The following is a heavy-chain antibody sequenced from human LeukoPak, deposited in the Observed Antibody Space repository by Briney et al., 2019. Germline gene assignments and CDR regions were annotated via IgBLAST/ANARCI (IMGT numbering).Heavy chain of an antibody. Sequence: GGSLRLSCAASGFTFSSYAMSWVRQAPGKGLEWVSAISRSGNNTYYTDSVRGRFTISRDNSKHTLCLQMNSLRAEDTALYCCAKEGVTPFDYWGQGTLVTVSS. V-gene: IGHV3-23*01. CDR2: ISRSGNNT. CDR1: GFTFSSYA. D-gene: IGHD3-10*01. CDR3: AKEGVTPFDY. J-gene: IGHJ4*02.